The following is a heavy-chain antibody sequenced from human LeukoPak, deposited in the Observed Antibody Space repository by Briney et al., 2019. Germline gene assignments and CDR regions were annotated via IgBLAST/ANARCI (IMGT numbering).Heavy chain of an antibody. D-gene: IGHD6-13*01. CDR3: AMGVDRSSWYLFDY. CDR2: FDPEDGET. CDR1: GDTLSDLS. J-gene: IGHJ4*02. Sequence: ASVKVSCKLSGDTLSDLSIHWVRQAPGKGLEWMGGFDPEDGETVYAQTFQGRVTVTEDTSTDTAYMEAANLRPDDTAVYYCAMGVDRSSWYLFDYWGEGGLVTVS. V-gene: IGHV1-24*01.